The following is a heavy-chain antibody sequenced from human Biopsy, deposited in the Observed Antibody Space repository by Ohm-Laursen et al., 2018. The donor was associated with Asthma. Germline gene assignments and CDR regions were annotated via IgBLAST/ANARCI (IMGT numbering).Heavy chain of an antibody. CDR1: GFTFSNYS. D-gene: IGHD4-17*01. CDR3: ARPRRGPYGY. V-gene: IGHV3-48*02. CDR2: ISSSSSTI. Sequence: GSLRLSCTASGFTFSNYSMNWVRQAPGKGLEWVSYISSSSSTIYYADSVKGRFTISRDNAKNSLYLQMNSLRDEDTAVYYCARPRRGPYGYWSQGTLVTVSS. J-gene: IGHJ4*02.